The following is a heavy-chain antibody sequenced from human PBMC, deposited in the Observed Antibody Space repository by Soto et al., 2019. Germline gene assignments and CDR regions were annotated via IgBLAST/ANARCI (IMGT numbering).Heavy chain of an antibody. V-gene: IGHV1-3*01. CDR3: ARDYAYGSGSYYNPDNWFDP. J-gene: IGHJ5*02. Sequence: ASVKVSCKASGYTFIRSAMHWVRQAPGQRLEWMGWINVANGNTKYSQKFQGRVTITRDTSATTAYMELSSLTSEDTAVYYCARDYAYGSGSYYNPDNWFDPWGQGTLVTVSS. D-gene: IGHD3-10*01. CDR1: GYTFIRSA. CDR2: INVANGNT.